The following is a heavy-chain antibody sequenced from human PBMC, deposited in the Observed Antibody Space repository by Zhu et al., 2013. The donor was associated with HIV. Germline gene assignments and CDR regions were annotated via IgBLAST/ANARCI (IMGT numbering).Heavy chain of an antibody. V-gene: IGHV1-2*02. D-gene: IGHD3-3*01. J-gene: IGHJ4*02. CDR2: INLNSGGT. CDR1: GHTFTGHY. CDR3: AGPLNDFWSGLGY. Sequence: QVQLVQSGTEVKKPGASVKVSCKASGHTFTGHYMHWVRQAPGQGLEWMGWINLNSGGTNYAQKFHGRVIMTRDTSINTAFMELSRLRSDDTAIYYCAGPLNDFWSGLGYWGQGTLVTVSS.